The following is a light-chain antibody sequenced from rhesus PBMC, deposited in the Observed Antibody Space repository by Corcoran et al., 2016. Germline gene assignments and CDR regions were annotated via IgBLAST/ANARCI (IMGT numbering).Light chain of an antibody. CDR2: KAS. J-gene: IGKJ3*01. CDR3: QQYSSRPFT. V-gene: IGKV1-22*01. CDR1: QGISSW. Sequence: DIQMTQSPSSLSASVGDTVTITCRASQGISSWLAWYLQKPGKAPKLLIYKASSLQSGVPARFSGSGSWSDFTLTISRLQSVDVATYYCQQYSSRPFTFGPGTKLDIK.